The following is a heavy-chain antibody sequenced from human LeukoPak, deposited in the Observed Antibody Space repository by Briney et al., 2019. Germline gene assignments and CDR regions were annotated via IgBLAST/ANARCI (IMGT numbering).Heavy chain of an antibody. V-gene: IGHV3-33*08. CDR2: ICYDGSNT. Sequence: GGSLTLSCAASGFTFSTYNMHWVRQAPGTGLAWVAVICYDGSNTYYADSVKGRFTISRDNSKSTLYLQMDSLRAEDTAVYYCARAPYSYSYRPPPDYWGQGTLVTVSS. D-gene: IGHD6-6*01. J-gene: IGHJ4*02. CDR1: GFTFSTYN. CDR3: ARAPYSYSYRPPPDY.